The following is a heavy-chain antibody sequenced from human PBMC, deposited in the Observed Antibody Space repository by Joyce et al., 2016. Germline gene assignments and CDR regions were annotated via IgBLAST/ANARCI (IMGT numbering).Heavy chain of an antibody. V-gene: IGHV1-45*02. J-gene: IGHJ3*01. Sequence: QRQLEQSGAEVKKAGSSVKVSCKASGYTFTYRYLHWVQQAPGQALEWMGWITPVNGNTNYAQKFQDRVIITRDMTMSTAYMEMRSLRSEDTARFYCAGDYGGAFDVWGPGTMIAVSS. D-gene: IGHD4-23*01. CDR3: AGDYGGAFDV. CDR2: ITPVNGNT. CDR1: GYTFTYRY.